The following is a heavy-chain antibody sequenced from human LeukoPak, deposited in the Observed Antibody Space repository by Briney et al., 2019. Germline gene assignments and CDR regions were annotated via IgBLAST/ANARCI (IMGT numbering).Heavy chain of an antibody. CDR3: ARGNSGYDYAFDI. J-gene: IGHJ3*02. CDR1: GGSISSYH. D-gene: IGHD5-12*01. CDR2: IYSSGST. V-gene: IGHV4-59*01. Sequence: SGTLCLTCTVSGGSISSYHWSWIRQPPGKGLRWIGFIYSSGSTNYNPSLKSRVTISLDTSKNQCSLRVSSVTSADTAVYYCARGNSGYDYAFDIWGQGTMVTVSS.